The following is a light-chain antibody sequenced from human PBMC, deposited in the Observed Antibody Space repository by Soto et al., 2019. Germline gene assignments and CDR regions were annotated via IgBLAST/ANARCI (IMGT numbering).Light chain of an antibody. CDR3: AAWDDSLNGHVV. J-gene: IGLJ2*01. CDR2: SNN. CDR1: SSNIGSNT. V-gene: IGLV1-44*01. Sequence: QSVLTQPPSASGTPGQRVTISCSGSSSNIGSNTVNWYQQLPGTAPKLLIYSNNQRPSGVPDRFSSSKSGTSASLAISGLQSDDEADYYCAAWDDSLNGHVVFGGGTKLTVL.